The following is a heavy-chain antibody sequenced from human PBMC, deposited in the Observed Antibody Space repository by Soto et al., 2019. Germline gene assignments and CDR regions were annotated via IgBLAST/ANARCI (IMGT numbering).Heavy chain of an antibody. CDR1: SGSFSGYY. CDR3: ARGQHCTDGACYTYDY. CDR2: INYSGST. V-gene: IGHV4-34*01. J-gene: IGHJ4*02. Sequence: SETLSLTCAVYSGSFSGYYWNWIRQPPGKGLEWIGEINYSGSTNYNPSLKSRGTISVDTSKNQFSLKVSSVTAPDTALYYCARGQHCTDGACYTYDYWGQGTLVTVSS. D-gene: IGHD2-8*01.